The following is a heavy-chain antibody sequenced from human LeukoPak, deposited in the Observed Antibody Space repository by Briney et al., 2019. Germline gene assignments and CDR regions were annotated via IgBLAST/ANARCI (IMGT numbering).Heavy chain of an antibody. J-gene: IGHJ4*02. CDR1: GFTFSYYS. Sequence: GGSLRPSCAASGFTFSYYSMNWVRQAPGKGLEWVSTIGSSSSYIYYVDSVKGRFTISRDNSKNTLFLQMNSLRADDTAVYYCARGQACTGGSCFRLFDYWGQGALVTVSS. V-gene: IGHV3-21*01. D-gene: IGHD2-15*01. CDR2: IGSSSSYI. CDR3: ARGQACTGGSCFRLFDY.